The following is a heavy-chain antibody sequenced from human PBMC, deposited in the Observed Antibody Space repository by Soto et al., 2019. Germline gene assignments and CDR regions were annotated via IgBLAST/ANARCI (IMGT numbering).Heavy chain of an antibody. Sequence: QVQLRESGPGLVKPSQTLSLTCTVSGGSINSGGDYWNWIRQHPGKGLEWIGYMYYSGSTYYNPCLRGRVIISADTSENQFTLKLSSVTAADTAVYFCARGYRQSGYSSNWVFDYWGQGTLVNVSS. CDR2: MYYSGST. CDR1: GGSINSGGDY. J-gene: IGHJ4*02. D-gene: IGHD6-13*01. V-gene: IGHV4-31*03. CDR3: ARGYRQSGYSSNWVFDY.